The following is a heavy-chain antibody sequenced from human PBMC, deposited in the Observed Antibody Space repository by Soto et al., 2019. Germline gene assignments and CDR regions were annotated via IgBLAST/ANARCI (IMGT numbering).Heavy chain of an antibody. CDR3: ARGGSGGKWRYYIDD. Sequence: PSETLSLTCTVSGASISGYYWSWIRQPPGKELEWIGYIDFSGSTNYNPSLKSRVAMSVDTSKNQFSLELRSVIAADTAVYFCARGGSGGKWRYYIDDWGQGTEVTVAS. CDR2: IDFSGST. CDR1: GASISGYY. D-gene: IGHD1-26*01. J-gene: IGHJ4*02. V-gene: IGHV4-59*01.